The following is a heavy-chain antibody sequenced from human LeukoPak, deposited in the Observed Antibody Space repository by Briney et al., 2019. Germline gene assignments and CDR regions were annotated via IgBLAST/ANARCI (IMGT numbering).Heavy chain of an antibody. CDR1: GFTFSHYN. D-gene: IGHD6-13*01. J-gene: IGHJ4*02. CDR2: ITGSHTTI. V-gene: IGHV3-48*01. CDR3: ARETPGSSSWTDFEY. Sequence: GGSLRLSCAASGFTFSHYNMHWVRQAPGKGLEWVSYITGSHTTIYYADSVKGRFTISRDNAKNSLYLQMNSLRVEDTAVYYCARETPGSSSWTDFEYWGQGTLVTASS.